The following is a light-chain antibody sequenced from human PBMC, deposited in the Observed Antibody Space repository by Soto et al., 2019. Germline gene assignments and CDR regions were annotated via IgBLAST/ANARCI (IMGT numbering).Light chain of an antibody. CDR3: KSFCV. J-gene: IGLJ3*02. CDR1: SSNIGAGYD. Sequence: QSVLTQPPSVSGAPGQRVTISCTGSSSNIGAGYDVHWYQQLPGTAPKLLIYGNSNRPSGVPDRFSGSKSGTSASLAITGRQSEDEADYNCKSFCVFSGGTKRTV. V-gene: IGLV1-40*01. CDR2: GNS.